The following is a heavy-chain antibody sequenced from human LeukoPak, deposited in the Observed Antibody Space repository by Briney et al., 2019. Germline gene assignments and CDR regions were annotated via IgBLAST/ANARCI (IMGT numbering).Heavy chain of an antibody. J-gene: IGHJ5*01. CDR3: AKDRPNFHENSGHYYRRDGDS. D-gene: IGHD3-22*01. Sequence: GGSLRPSCQASGFTFYMYAMSWVRQAPGKGLEWVASMCGTAGCTFYPDSVKGRFTISRDNSKNVLYLRMNSLTAEDTAIYYCAKDRPNFHENSGHYYRRDGDSWGQGTLVTVSS. V-gene: IGHV3-23*01. CDR1: GFTFYMYA. CDR2: MCGTAGCT.